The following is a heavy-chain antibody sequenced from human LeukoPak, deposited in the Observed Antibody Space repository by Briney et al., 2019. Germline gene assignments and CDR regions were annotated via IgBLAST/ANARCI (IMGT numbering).Heavy chain of an antibody. D-gene: IGHD1-7*01. CDR2: INPSGGST. CDR1: GYTFTSYY. J-gene: IGHJ6*02. Sequence: ASVTVSCKASGYTFTSYYMHWVRQAPGQGLEWMGIINPSGGSTSYAQKFQGRVTMTTDTSTSTAYMELRSLRSDDTAVYYCARDHGSRNWNYPLDYYYGMDVWGQGTTVTVSS. V-gene: IGHV1-46*01. CDR3: ARDHGSRNWNYPLDYYYGMDV.